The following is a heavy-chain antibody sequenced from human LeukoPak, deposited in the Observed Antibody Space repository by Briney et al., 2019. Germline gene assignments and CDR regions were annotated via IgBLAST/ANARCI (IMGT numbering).Heavy chain of an antibody. CDR2: INHSGST. CDR1: GGSFSGYY. V-gene: IGHV4-34*01. CDR3: ARGANIVVVPAAYYFDY. Sequence: ETLSLTCAVYGGSFSGYYWSWIRQPPGKGLEWIGEINHSGSTNYNPSLKSRVTISVDTSKNQFSLKLSSVTAADTAVYYCARGANIVVVPAAYYFDYWGQGALVTVSP. D-gene: IGHD2-2*01. J-gene: IGHJ4*02.